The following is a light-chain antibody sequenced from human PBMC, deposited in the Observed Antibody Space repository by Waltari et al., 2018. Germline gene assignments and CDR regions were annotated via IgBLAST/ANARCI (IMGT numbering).Light chain of an antibody. CDR3: SSYTTSTTSYV. CDR2: DIS. V-gene: IGLV2-14*03. CDR1: NSDVGGHRY. J-gene: IGLJ1*01. Sequence: QSALTQPASVSGSPGQWITISCTGTNSDVGGHRYVSWYQQHPGKVPKLLIYDISSRPSGISARFSGSLSGSTASLTISGLQAEDEADYYCSSYTTSTTSYVFGTGTTVTVL.